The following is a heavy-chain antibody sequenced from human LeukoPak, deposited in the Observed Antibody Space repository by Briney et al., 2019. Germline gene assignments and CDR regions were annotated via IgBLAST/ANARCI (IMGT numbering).Heavy chain of an antibody. CDR3: ARDAGWRLDP. V-gene: IGHV3-72*01. Sequence: GGSLRLSCEASGFPFSDHNMDWVRQAPGQGLEWVGRIRNKPNSYTTEYAASVRGRFTISRDDSKNSLFLQMDSLKTEDTAMYYCARDAGWRLDPWGQGTLVTVSS. CDR1: GFPFSDHN. J-gene: IGHJ5*02. D-gene: IGHD3-3*01. CDR2: IRNKPNSYTT.